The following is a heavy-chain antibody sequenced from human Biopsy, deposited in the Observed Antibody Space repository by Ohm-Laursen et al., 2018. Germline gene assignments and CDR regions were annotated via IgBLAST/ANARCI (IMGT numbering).Heavy chain of an antibody. CDR2: INHSGST. Sequence: TLSLTCAVYGGSFTGYYWSWIRQPPGKGLEWIGEINHSGSTNYNPSLKSRVTISLDTSKNQLSLNLSSVTAADTAVYYCARESDSSGYYYRDYWGQGTLVTVSS. CDR3: ARESDSSGYYYRDY. D-gene: IGHD3-22*01. V-gene: IGHV4-34*01. CDR1: GGSFTGYY. J-gene: IGHJ4*02.